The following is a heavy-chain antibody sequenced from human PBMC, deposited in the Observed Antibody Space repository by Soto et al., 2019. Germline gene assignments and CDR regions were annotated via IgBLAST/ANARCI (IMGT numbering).Heavy chain of an antibody. V-gene: IGHV3-15*01. J-gene: IGHJ4*02. CDR2: IKSKTDGGTT. Sequence: GGSLRLSCAASGFTFSNAWMSWVRQAPGKGLEWVGRIKSKTDGGTTDYAAPVKGRFTISRDDSKNTLYLQMNSLKTEDTAVYYCTTDYYDSLTFDYWGQGTLVTVTS. CDR1: GFTFSNAW. CDR3: TTDYYDSLTFDY. D-gene: IGHD3-22*01.